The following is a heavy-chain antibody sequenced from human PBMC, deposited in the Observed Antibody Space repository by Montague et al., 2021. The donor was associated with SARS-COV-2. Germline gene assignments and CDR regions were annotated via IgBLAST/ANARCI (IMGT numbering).Heavy chain of an antibody. CDR2: LYEGDTT. D-gene: IGHD6-19*01. Sequence: SETLSLTCTVSGGSIRSTTFYWGWIRQSPGKGLEWIGYLYEGDTTYYNPSLKSRVAISLDTPNNQFSLKITSLIVAATAIYYCVTPGKTAVAGQFDYWGPGILVTVSS. CDR1: GGSIRSTTFY. J-gene: IGHJ4*02. CDR3: VTPGKTAVAGQFDY. V-gene: IGHV4-39*07.